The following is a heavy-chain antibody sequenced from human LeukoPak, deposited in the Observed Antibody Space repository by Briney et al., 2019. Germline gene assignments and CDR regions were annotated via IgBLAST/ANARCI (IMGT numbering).Heavy chain of an antibody. D-gene: IGHD1-20*01. Sequence: PGGSLRLSCAASGFTFSSYAMSWVRQAPGKGLEWVSAISGSGGSTYYADSVKGRFTISRDNSKNTLYLQMNSLRAEDTAVYYCAKHNWNYFYYYYMDVWGKGTTVTVSS. J-gene: IGHJ6*03. CDR3: AKHNWNYFYYYYMDV. CDR1: GFTFSSYA. V-gene: IGHV3-23*01. CDR2: ISGSGGST.